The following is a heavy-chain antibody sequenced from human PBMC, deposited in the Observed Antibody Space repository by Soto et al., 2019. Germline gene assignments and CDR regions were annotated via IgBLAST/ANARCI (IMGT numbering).Heavy chain of an antibody. CDR3: ATGYFAL. Sequence: EVQLVESGGGLIQPGGSLRLSCAASEFTFSSYSMNWVRQAPGKGLEWVSYISGGSISSTIYYAASAKGRFTISRDNAKTSLSLQMHCLGAVDTAVYYGATGYFALWGRGTVVTVSS. CDR1: EFTFSSYS. V-gene: IGHV3-48*01. J-gene: IGHJ2*01. CDR2: ISGGSISSTI.